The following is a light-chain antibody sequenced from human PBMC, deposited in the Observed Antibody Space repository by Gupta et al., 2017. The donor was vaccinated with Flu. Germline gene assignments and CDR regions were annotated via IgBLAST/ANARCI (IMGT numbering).Light chain of an antibody. CDR2: GVS. J-gene: IGLJ2*01. Sequence: SIAISCTGTSSDIGGYNSVSWYQQHPGKAPKLMIYGVSDRPSGVSDRFSGSKSGNTASLTISGLQAEDEAHYYCSSYTSSSNKVFGGGTKLTVL. CDR1: SSDIGGYNS. CDR3: SSYTSSSNKV. V-gene: IGLV2-14*01.